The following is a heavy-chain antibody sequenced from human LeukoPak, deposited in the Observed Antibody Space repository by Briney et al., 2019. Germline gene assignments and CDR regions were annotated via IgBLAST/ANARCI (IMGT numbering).Heavy chain of an antibody. D-gene: IGHD2-21*02. CDR1: GFTFSSYA. Sequence: GGSLRLSCAASGFTFSSYAMSWVRQAPGKGLEWVSTISGSGGRTYYADSVKGRFTISRDNSKNTLYLQMNSLRAEDTAVYYCAKVGGYCGGDCYIRHFDYWGQGTLVTVSS. CDR2: ISGSGGRT. V-gene: IGHV3-23*01. J-gene: IGHJ4*02. CDR3: AKVGGYCGGDCYIRHFDY.